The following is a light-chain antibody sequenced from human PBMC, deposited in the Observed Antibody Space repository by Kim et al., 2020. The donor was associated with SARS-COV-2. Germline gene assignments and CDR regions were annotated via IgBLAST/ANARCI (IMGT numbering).Light chain of an antibody. CDR2: GAS. CDR1: QSVGSN. V-gene: IGKV3D-15*01. J-gene: IGKJ1*01. Sequence: PGESATLSCRASQSVGSNLAWYQQKPGQAPRLLIYGASTRATGIPARFSGSGSGTDFTLTISSLQSEDFAVYYCQQYNTWPPRPFGQGTKV. CDR3: QQYNTWPPRP.